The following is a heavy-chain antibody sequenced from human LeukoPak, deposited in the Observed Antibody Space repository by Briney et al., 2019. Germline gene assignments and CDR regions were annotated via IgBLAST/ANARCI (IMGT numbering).Heavy chain of an antibody. V-gene: IGHV4-61*02. Sequence: SETLSLTCTVSGGSISSGSYYWSWIRQPAGKGLEWIGRIYTSGSTNYNPSLKSRVTISVDTSKNQFSLRLSSVTAADTAVYYCASGPISVRGVIRFDYWGQGTLVTVSS. J-gene: IGHJ4*02. CDR3: ASGPISVRGVIRFDY. D-gene: IGHD3-10*01. CDR2: IYTSGST. CDR1: GGSISSGSYY.